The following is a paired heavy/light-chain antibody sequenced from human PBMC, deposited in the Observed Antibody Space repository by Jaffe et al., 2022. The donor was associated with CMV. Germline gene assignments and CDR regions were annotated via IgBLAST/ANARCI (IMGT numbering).Light chain of an antibody. J-gene: IGKJ4*01. CDR1: QSLVHSDGNTY. Sequence: DIVMTQTPLSSPVTLGQPASISCRSSQSLVHSDGNTYLSWLQQRPGQPPRLLIYKISNRFSGVPDRFSGSGAGTDFTLKISRVEAEDVGVYYCMQATQFPLTFGGGTKVEIK. CDR3: MQATQFPLT. CDR2: KIS. V-gene: IGKV2-24*01.
Heavy chain of an antibody. CDR1: GFSLSTSGMC. D-gene: IGHD2-15*01. V-gene: IGHV2-70*01. Sequence: QVTLRESGPALVKPTQTLTLTCTFSGFSLSTSGMCVSWIRQPPGKALEWLALIDWDDDKYYSTSLKTRLTISKDTSKNQVVLTMTNMDPVDTATYYCARISGGSCYHYYYYGMDVWGQGTTVTVSS. CDR3: ARISGGSCYHYYYYGMDV. CDR2: IDWDDDK. J-gene: IGHJ6*02.